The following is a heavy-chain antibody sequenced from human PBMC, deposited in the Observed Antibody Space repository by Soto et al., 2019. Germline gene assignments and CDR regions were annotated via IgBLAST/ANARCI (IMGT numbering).Heavy chain of an antibody. CDR3: AKDLTRQLAYWLDP. CDR1: GFSFTGYY. D-gene: IGHD6-6*01. CDR2: IKAHSGGT. J-gene: IGHJ5*02. Sequence: GASVKVSCKASGFSFTGYYIHWLRQAPGQGLEWMGWIKAHSGGTEYAQKFQGRVTLTRDTSIVTAYLTLTSLTSDDTALYYCAKDLTRQLAYWLDPWGQGTQVTVSS. V-gene: IGHV1-2*02.